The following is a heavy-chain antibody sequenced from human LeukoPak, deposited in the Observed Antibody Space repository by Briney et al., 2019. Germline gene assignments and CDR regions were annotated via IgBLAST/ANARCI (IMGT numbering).Heavy chain of an antibody. J-gene: IGHJ4*02. V-gene: IGHV3-15*04. Sequence: GWSLRLSCAASGCSFSDAWRSWVRQIPGKELYGVGRIESKTDGGTTDYAAPVKRRFTISRDDSTNTLYIQMNSLKSENTAVYYCNTYGSRRKFDYWGQGILVTVSS. CDR1: GCSFSDAW. CDR2: IESKTDGGTT. D-gene: IGHD3-10*01. CDR3: NTYGSRRKFDY.